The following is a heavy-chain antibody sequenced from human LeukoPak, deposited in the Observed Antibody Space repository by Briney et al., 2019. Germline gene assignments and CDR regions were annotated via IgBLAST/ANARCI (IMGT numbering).Heavy chain of an antibody. CDR2: IKQDGSEK. J-gene: IGHJ4*02. CDR1: GFTFSSYW. CDR3: ARSRMVYYYDSSGSGDY. V-gene: IGHV3-7*01. Sequence: GGSLRLSCAASGFTFSSYWMSWVRQAPGKGLEWVANIKQDGSEKYYVDSVKGRFTISRDNAKNSLYLQMNSLRAEDTAAYYCARSRMVYYYDSSGSGDYWGQGTLVTVSS. D-gene: IGHD3-22*01.